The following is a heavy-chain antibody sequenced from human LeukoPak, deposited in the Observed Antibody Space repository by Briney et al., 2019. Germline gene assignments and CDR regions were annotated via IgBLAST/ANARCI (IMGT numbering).Heavy chain of an antibody. Sequence: GGSLRLSCAASGFTFSSYSMKWVRQAPGKGLEWVSSISSSSSYIYYADSVKGRFTISRDNSKNTLYLQMNSLRAEDTAVYYCARRHYDSSGIPEYYFDYWGQGTLVTVSS. D-gene: IGHD3-22*01. CDR2: ISSSSSYI. CDR3: ARRHYDSSGIPEYYFDY. CDR1: GFTFSSYS. J-gene: IGHJ4*02. V-gene: IGHV3-21*01.